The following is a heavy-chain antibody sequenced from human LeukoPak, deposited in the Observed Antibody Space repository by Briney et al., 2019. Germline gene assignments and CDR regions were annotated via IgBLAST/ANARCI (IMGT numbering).Heavy chain of an antibody. D-gene: IGHD1-26*01. CDR1: GFTFSSYE. CDR2: ISSSGSTI. V-gene: IGHV3-48*03. CDR3: ARDQVAVGATQDY. J-gene: IGHJ4*02. Sequence: GGSLRLPCAASGFTFSSYEMNWVRQAPGKGLEWVSYISSSGSTIYYADSVKGRFTISRDNAKNSLYLQMNSLRAEDTAVYYCARDQVAVGATQDYWGQGTLVTVSS.